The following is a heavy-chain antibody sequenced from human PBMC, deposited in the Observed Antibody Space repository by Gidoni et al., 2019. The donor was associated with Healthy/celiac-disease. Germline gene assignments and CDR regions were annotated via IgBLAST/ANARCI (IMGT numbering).Heavy chain of an antibody. V-gene: IGHV3-9*01. CDR2: ISWNSGSI. D-gene: IGHD3-10*01. CDR3: AKGAGPITMVQGPSHGFDY. Sequence: EVQLVESGGGLVQPGRSLRLSCAASGFPFAEYSLHWVRQAPGKGLEWVSGISWNSGSIGYADSVKGRFTISRDNAKNSLYLQTNSLRAEDTALYYCAKGAGPITMVQGPSHGFDYWGQGTLVTVSS. J-gene: IGHJ4*02. CDR1: GFPFAEYS.